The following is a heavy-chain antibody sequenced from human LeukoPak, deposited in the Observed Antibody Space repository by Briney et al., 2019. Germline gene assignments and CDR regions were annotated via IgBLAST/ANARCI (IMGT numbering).Heavy chain of an antibody. J-gene: IGHJ5*02. D-gene: IGHD6-13*01. CDR2: IYYSGST. CDR1: GGSISSYY. Sequence: SETLSLTCTVSGGSISSYYWSWIRQPPGKGLEWIGYIYYSGSTNYNPSLKSRVTISVDTSKNQFSLKLSSVTAADTAVYYCARDSSWDPNWFDPWGQGTLVTVSS. V-gene: IGHV4-59*01. CDR3: ARDSSWDPNWFDP.